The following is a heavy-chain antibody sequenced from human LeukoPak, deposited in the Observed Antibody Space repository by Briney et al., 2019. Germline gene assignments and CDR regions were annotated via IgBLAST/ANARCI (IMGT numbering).Heavy chain of an antibody. D-gene: IGHD5-18*01. Sequence: PSETLSLTCAVYGGSFSGYYWSWIRQPPGKGLEWIGEINHSGSTNHNPSLKSRVTISVDTSKNQFSLKLSSVTAADTAVYYCARHLRLGYSYERPFDYWGQGTLVTVSS. CDR3: ARHLRLGYSYERPFDY. CDR1: GGSFSGYY. CDR2: INHSGST. J-gene: IGHJ4*02. V-gene: IGHV4-34*01.